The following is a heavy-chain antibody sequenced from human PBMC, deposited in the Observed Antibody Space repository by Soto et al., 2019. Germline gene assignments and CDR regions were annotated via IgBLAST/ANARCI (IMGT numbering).Heavy chain of an antibody. CDR1: GTTFSKFA. J-gene: IGHJ4*02. D-gene: IGHD3-22*01. Sequence: QVRLVQSGAEVKKTGSSVKVSCEASGTTFSKFAIGWVRQAPGQGLEWMGGIILPFGTPNYTQRFQGSVTISPDESMTTAYMELRGLRSEDTAVYYCVRGPDYEGYFDYWGQGTLVTVSS. CDR2: IILPFGTP. CDR3: VRGPDYEGYFDY. V-gene: IGHV1-69*05.